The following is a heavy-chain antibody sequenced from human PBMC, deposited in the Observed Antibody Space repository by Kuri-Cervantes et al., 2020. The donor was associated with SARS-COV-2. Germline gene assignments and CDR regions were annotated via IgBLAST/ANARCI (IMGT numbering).Heavy chain of an antibody. CDR2: INPNSGGT. Sequence: ASVKVSCKASGYTFTSYGISWVRQAPGQGLEWMGWINPNSGGTGYAPKFQDRVTMTRDTSINTLHMYLSGLRSDDTAVYYCARDFRNDDFFDAWGQGSLVTVSS. CDR1: GYTFTSYG. V-gene: IGHV1-2*02. D-gene: IGHD1-1*01. CDR3: ARDFRNDDFFDA. J-gene: IGHJ4*02.